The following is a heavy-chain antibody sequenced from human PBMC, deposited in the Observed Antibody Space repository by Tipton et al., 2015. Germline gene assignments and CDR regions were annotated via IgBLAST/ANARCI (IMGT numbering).Heavy chain of an antibody. Sequence: SLRLSCAASGFTFSSYEMNWVRQAPGKGLEWVSYISSSGSTIYYADSVKGRFTISRDNAKNSLYLQMNSLRVEDTAVYYCAKDIGSVSYIAFDVWGQGTMVTVSS. CDR2: ISSSGSTI. D-gene: IGHD2-15*01. V-gene: IGHV3-48*03. CDR1: GFTFSSYE. CDR3: AKDIGSVSYIAFDV. J-gene: IGHJ3*01.